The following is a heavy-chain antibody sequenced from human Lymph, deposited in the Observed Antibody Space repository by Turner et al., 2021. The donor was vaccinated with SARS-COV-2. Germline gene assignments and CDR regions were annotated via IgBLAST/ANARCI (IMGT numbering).Heavy chain of an antibody. V-gene: IGHV4-39*01. D-gene: IGHD3-9*01. J-gene: IGHJ5*02. CDR2: IYYSGST. CDR3: ASNYDILTGYYTRNWFDP. Sequence: QLQLQESGPGLVKPSETLSLTCTVSGGSIRSSGYYWGWIRQPPGKGLEWIGSIYYSGSTYYNPPLKSRVTISVDTSKNQFSLKLSSVTAADTAVYYCASNYDILTGYYTRNWFDPWGQGTLVTVSS. CDR1: GGSIRSSGYY.